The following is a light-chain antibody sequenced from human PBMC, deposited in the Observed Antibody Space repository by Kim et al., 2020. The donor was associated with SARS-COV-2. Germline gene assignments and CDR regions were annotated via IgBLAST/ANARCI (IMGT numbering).Light chain of an antibody. Sequence: PGGTVTLTCASSTGAVTSGYYPNWFQQKPGQAPRTLIYSTNNKHPWTPARFSGSLLGDKAALTLSGVQPEDEAEYYCLLYYGGAYVFGTGTKVTVL. J-gene: IGLJ1*01. CDR2: STN. V-gene: IGLV7-43*01. CDR1: TGAVTSGYY. CDR3: LLYYGGAYV.